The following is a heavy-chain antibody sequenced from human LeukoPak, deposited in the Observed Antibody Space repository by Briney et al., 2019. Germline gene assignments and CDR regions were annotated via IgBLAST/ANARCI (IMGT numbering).Heavy chain of an antibody. CDR1: GFTFNRFY. CDR3: VKDRSIAAPNNDFFDS. V-gene: IGHV3-64D*06. CDR2: ISSNGATT. J-gene: IGHJ4*02. D-gene: IGHD6-6*01. Sequence: GGSLILSCSASGFTFNRFYLHWVRRAPGEGVEFVSHISSNGATTYFADSVKGRFTISGDNSKNTLYLQMSSLRADDTAVYYCVKDRSIAAPNNDFFDSWGQGALVTVSS.